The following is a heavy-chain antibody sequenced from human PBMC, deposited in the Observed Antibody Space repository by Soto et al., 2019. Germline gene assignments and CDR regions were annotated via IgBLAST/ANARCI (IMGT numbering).Heavy chain of an antibody. CDR3: ARGGSYASPNFDH. Sequence: SETLSLTCAVSGASISSYYWSWIRQSPGKGMEWIGYIFYGGSTNYNPPLKSRVSMSVDTSENRLSLRLTSVTSADTAVYHCARGGSYASPNFDHWGQGALVTVSS. CDR2: IFYGGST. J-gene: IGHJ4*02. V-gene: IGHV4-59*01. D-gene: IGHD3-16*01. CDR1: GASISSYY.